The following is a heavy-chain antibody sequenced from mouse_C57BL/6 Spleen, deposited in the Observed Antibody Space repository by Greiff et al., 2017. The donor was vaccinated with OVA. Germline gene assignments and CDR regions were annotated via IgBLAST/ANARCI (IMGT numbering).Heavy chain of an antibody. CDR2: IDPETGGS. Sequence: QVQLQQSGAELVRPGASVTLSCKASGYTFTDYEMHWVKQTPVHGLEWIGAIDPETGGSAYNQKFKGKAILTADKSSSTAYMELRSLTSEDSAVYYCTRWDGNDVGYFDYWGQGTTLTVSS. CDR3: TRWDGNDVGYFDY. CDR1: GYTFTDYE. J-gene: IGHJ2*01. D-gene: IGHD2-2*01. V-gene: IGHV1-15*01.